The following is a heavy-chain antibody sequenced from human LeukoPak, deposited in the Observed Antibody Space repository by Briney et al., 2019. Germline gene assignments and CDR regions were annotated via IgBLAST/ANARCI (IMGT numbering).Heavy chain of an antibody. CDR3: ARLTSNWTFDY. CDR2: IYYSGST. D-gene: IGHD1-1*01. V-gene: IGHV4-59*08. Sequence: SETLSLTCTVSGGSISSYYWSWVRQPPGKRLEWIGYIYYSGSTNYNPSLKSRVTISVDTSKNQFSLELSSVTAADTAVYYCARLTSNWTFDYWGQGTLVTVSS. J-gene: IGHJ4*02. CDR1: GGSISSYY.